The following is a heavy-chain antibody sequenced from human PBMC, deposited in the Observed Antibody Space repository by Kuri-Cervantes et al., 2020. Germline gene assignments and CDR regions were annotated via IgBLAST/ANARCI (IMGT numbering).Heavy chain of an antibody. CDR3: ARDRLWFGESNYYYYGMDV. D-gene: IGHD3-10*01. CDR2: INTNTGNP. CDR1: GYTFTSYA. V-gene: IGHV7-4-1*02. Sequence: ASVKVSCKASGYTFTSYAMNWVRQAPGQRLEWMGWINTNTGNPTYAQGFAGRFVFSLDTSVSTAYLQISSLKAEDTAVYYCARDRLWFGESNYYYYGMDVWGQGTTVTVSS. J-gene: IGHJ6*02.